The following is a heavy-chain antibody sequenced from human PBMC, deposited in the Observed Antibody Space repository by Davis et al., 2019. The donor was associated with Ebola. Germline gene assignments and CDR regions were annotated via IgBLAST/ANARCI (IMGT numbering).Heavy chain of an antibody. CDR2: INPNSGGT. D-gene: IGHD3-22*01. CDR3: AKGRDYYDSSGPLDY. CDR1: GYTFTGYY. Sequence: ASVKVSCKASGYTFTGYYMHWVRQAPGQGLEWMGWINPNSGGTNYAQKFQGRVTITADESTSTAYMELSSLRSEDTAVYYCAKGRDYYDSSGPLDYWGQGTLVTVSS. J-gene: IGHJ4*02. V-gene: IGHV1-2*02.